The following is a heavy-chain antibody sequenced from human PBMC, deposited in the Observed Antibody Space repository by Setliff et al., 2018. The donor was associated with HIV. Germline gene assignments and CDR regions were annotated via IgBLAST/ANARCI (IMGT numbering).Heavy chain of an antibody. CDR3: ARAYGFSSSSHYYYYMDV. V-gene: IGHV4-59*01. J-gene: IGHJ6*03. CDR1: GGSISGYY. CDR2: IYYSGST. D-gene: IGHD6-6*01. Sequence: SETLSLTCSVSGGSISGYYWNWVRQPPGKGLEWMGYIYYSGSTDYNPALKRRVTISLDTSKNQFSLKLRSVTAADTAVYYCARAYGFSSSSHYYYYMDVCGKGTTVTVSS.